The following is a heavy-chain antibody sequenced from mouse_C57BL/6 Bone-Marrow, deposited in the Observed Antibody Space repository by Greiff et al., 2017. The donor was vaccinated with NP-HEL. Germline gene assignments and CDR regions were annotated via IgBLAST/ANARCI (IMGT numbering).Heavy chain of an antibody. J-gene: IGHJ2*01. CDR1: GYTFTSYW. Sequence: QVQLQQSGAELVKPGASVKLSCKASGYTFTSYWMHWVKQRPGQGLEWIGMIHPNSGSTNYNEKFKSKATLTVDKSSSTAYMQLSSLTSEDSAVYYCARFDYWAYFDYWGQGTTLTVSS. D-gene: IGHD2-4*01. CDR3: ARFDYWAYFDY. V-gene: IGHV1-64*01. CDR2: IHPNSGST.